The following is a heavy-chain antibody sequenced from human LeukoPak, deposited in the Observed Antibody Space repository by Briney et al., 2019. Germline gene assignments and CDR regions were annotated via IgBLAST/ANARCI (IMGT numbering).Heavy chain of an antibody. CDR1: GFTFSSYS. Sequence: GGSLRLSCAASGFTFSSYSINWVRQAPGKGLEWVSSISSSSSYIYYADSVKGRFTISRDNAKNSLYLQMNSLRAEDTAVYYCARAGYCSGGSCWDYWGQGTLVTVSS. V-gene: IGHV3-21*01. CDR2: ISSSSSYI. D-gene: IGHD2-15*01. CDR3: ARAGYCSGGSCWDY. J-gene: IGHJ4*02.